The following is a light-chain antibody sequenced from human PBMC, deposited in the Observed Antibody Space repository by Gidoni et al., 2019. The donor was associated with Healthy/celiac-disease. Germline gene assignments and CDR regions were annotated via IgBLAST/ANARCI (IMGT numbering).Light chain of an antibody. V-gene: IGKV1-39*01. CDR2: AAS. CDR1: LSISSY. CDR3: QQSYSTLCT. Sequence: DIQMTQSPASLSASVGDRVTITCRASLSISSYENWYQKKAGKAHKLLIYAASSLHSGVPSRFSGSAAATDFTLTSSSLQPEYFATYYRQQSYSTLCTFGQGTKVEIK. J-gene: IGKJ1*01.